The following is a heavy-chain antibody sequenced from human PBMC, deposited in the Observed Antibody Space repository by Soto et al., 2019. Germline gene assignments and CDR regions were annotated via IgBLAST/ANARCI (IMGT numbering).Heavy chain of an antibody. V-gene: IGHV3-23*01. CDR2: IGGSGSTT. CDR1: GFTFSSYA. CDR3: ARGGRFSPFDY. Sequence: LESGGGLVQPGGSLRLSCAASGFTFSSYAMSWVRQAPGMGLEWVSVIGGSGSTTYYAESVKGRFTISRDNTENILYLQMDSLRAEDTALYFCARGGRFSPFDYWGQGALVTVSP. D-gene: IGHD3-16*01. J-gene: IGHJ4*02.